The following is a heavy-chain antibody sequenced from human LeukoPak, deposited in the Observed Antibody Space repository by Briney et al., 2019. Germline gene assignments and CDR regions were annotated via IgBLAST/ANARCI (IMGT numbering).Heavy chain of an antibody. CDR2: ISAYNGNT. D-gene: IGHD1-20*01. CDR1: GYTFTSYG. J-gene: IGHJ5*02. V-gene: IGHV1-18*01. Sequence: ASVKVSCKASGYTFTSYGISWVRQAPGQGLEWMGWISAYNGNTNYAQKLQGRVTMTTDTSTSTAYMELRSLRSDDTAVYYCARDGVYNWNVELKYWFDPWGQGTLVTVSS. CDR3: ARDGVYNWNVELKYWFDP.